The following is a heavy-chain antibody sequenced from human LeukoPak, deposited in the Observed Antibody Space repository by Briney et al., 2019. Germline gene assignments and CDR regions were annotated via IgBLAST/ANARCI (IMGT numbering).Heavy chain of an antibody. CDR1: GYTLTELS. J-gene: IGHJ4*02. V-gene: IGHV1-24*01. Sequence: ASVKVSCKVSGYTLTELSMHWVRQAPGKGLEWMGDFDPEDGETIYAQKFQGRVTMTEDTSTDTAYMELSSLRSEDTAVYYCATSVIVGATFDYWGQGTLVTVSS. CDR2: FDPEDGET. D-gene: IGHD1-26*01. CDR3: ATSVIVGATFDY.